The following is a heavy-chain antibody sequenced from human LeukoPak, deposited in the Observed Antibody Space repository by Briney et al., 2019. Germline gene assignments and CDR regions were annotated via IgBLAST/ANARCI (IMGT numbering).Heavy chain of an antibody. Sequence: GGSLRLSCTASGFTFSSYTMSWVRQAPGKGLEWLSAVSGSGDDTYYADSVQGRFTISRDNPKSTLCLQMNSLRAEDTAVYYCAKQLGYCSDGSCYFPYWGQGTLVTVSS. CDR1: GFTFSSYT. J-gene: IGHJ4*02. CDR3: AKQLGYCSDGSCYFPY. V-gene: IGHV3-23*01. D-gene: IGHD2-15*01. CDR2: VSGSGDDT.